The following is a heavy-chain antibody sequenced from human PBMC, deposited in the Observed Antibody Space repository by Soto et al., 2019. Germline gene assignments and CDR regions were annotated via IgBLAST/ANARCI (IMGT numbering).Heavy chain of an antibody. CDR3: ARVPDSLGATYYFDY. J-gene: IGHJ4*02. CDR1: GGSISSYY. Sequence: QVQLQESGPGLVKPSETLSLTCTVSGGSISSYYWSWIRQPPGKGLEWIGYIYYSGSTNYIPSLKSRVTISVDTSKNQFSLKLSSVTAADTAVYYCARVPDSLGATYYFDYWGQGTLVTVSS. D-gene: IGHD1-26*01. CDR2: IYYSGST. V-gene: IGHV4-59*01.